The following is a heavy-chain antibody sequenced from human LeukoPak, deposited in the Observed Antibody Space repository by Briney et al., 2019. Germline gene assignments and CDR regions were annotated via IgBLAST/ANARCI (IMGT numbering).Heavy chain of an antibody. Sequence: ASVKVSCKASGYTFTSYDINWVRQATGQGLEWMGWMNPNSGNTGYAQKFQGRVTMTRNTSISTAYMELSSLRSEDTAVYYCAREDSGLIDFDYWGQGTLVTVSS. V-gene: IGHV1-8*01. J-gene: IGHJ4*02. D-gene: IGHD3-22*01. CDR2: MNPNSGNT. CDR3: AREDSGLIDFDY. CDR1: GYTFTSYD.